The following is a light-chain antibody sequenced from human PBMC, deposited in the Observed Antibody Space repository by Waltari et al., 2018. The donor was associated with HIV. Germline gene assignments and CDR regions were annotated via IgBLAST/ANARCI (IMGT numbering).Light chain of an antibody. J-gene: IGLJ2*01. CDR2: EGD. V-gene: IGLV2-23*01. Sequence: QSALTQPASVSGSPGQSITLSCTATSSDVWSYHFVSWYQQHPGNAPKLIIYEGDKRPSGVSYRFSGSKSGSTASLTISGLQAEDEADYYCCSYAGSSTYVVFGGGTQLTVL. CDR1: SSDVWSYHF. CDR3: CSYAGSSTYVV.